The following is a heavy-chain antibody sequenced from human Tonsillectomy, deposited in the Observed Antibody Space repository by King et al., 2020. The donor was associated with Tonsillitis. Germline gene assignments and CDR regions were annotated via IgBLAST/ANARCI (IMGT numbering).Heavy chain of an antibody. D-gene: IGHD4-23*01. CDR1: GYTFTSYY. V-gene: IGHV1-46*03. Sequence: QLVQSGAEVKKPGASVKVSCKASGYTFTSYYMHWVRQAPGQGLEWMGIINPSGGSTSYAQKFQGRVTMTRDTSTSTVYMELSSLRSEDTAVYYCARGGNSRVLTWLFDYWGQGTLVTVSS. CDR3: ARGGNSRVLTWLFDY. CDR2: INPSGGST. J-gene: IGHJ4*02.